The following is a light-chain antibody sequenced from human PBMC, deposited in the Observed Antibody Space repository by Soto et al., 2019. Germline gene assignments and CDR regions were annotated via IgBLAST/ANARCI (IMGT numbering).Light chain of an antibody. Sequence: EIVLTQSPGTLSLSPGGRATLSWRASQSVTSNFLAWYQQKPGQGPRLLIYGASSRATGIPDRFSGSGSGTDFTLTISRLETEDFAVYYCQQYGSLLPWTFGQGTKVDI. CDR1: QSVTSNF. J-gene: IGKJ1*01. CDR3: QQYGSLLPWT. CDR2: GAS. V-gene: IGKV3-20*01.